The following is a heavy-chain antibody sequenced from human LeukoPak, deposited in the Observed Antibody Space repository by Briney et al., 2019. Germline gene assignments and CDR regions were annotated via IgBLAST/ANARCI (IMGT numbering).Heavy chain of an antibody. J-gene: IGHJ4*02. V-gene: IGHV6-1*01. CDR1: GDFVSTDSAA. CDR2: TYYRSKWYN. CDR3: ARESRSCFDY. Sequence: SQTLSLTCAISGDFVSTDSAAWIWIRQSPSRGLEWLARTYYRSKWYNAYALSVESRITVNPDTSKNQFSLQLNYVTPEDTAAYYCARESRSCFDYWGQGTLVTVSS. D-gene: IGHD3-10*01.